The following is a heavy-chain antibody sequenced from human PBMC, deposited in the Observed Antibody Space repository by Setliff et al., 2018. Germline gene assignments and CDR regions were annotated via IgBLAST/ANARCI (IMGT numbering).Heavy chain of an antibody. D-gene: IGHD3-16*01. CDR1: GYPFVGYY. J-gene: IGHJ5*02. Sequence: ASVKVSCKTSGYPFVGYYIYWMRQAPGQGPEWMGWIDPKSGGTRYAQKFQGRVTMTRDTSISTAYMELSSLRSDDTAVYYCARDGISWLMWFDPWGQGTLVTVSS. V-gene: IGHV1-2*02. CDR2: IDPKSGGT. CDR3: ARDGISWLMWFDP.